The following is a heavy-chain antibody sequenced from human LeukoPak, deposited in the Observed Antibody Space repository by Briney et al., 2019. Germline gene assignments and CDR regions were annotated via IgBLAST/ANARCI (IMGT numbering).Heavy chain of an antibody. J-gene: IGHJ6*03. CDR3: ARHVGYYYYMDV. Sequence: SETLSLTCTVSGGSISSSSYYWGWIRQPPGKGLEWIGSIYYSGRTYYNPSLKSRVTISVDTSKNPFTLKLSSVTAADTAVYYCARHVGYYYYMDVWGKGTTVSISS. V-gene: IGHV4-39*01. CDR1: GGSISSSSYY. CDR2: IYYSGRT.